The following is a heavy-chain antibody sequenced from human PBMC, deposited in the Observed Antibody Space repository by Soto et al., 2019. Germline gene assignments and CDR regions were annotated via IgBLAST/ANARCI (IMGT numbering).Heavy chain of an antibody. D-gene: IGHD4-17*01. CDR2: ISYDGSNK. CDR1: GFTFSSYA. CDR3: ARDRADTTVMDY. V-gene: IGHV3-30-3*01. J-gene: IGHJ4*02. Sequence: GGSLRLSCAASGFTFSSYAMHWVRQAPDKGLEWVAVISYDGSNKYYADSVKGRFTISRDNSKNTLYLQMNSLRAEDTAVYYCARDRADTTVMDYWGQGTLVTVSS.